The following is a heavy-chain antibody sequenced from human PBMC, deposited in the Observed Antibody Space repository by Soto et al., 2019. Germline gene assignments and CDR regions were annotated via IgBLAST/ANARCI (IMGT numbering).Heavy chain of an antibody. Sequence: GSLRLSCAASGFPFRSYTMNWVRQSPGKGLEWVSGISGSGASKYSADSVKGRFTISRENSKNMVYLQMNSLRAEDTAVYHCAKESSGYNYGFYNYFDYWGQGTLVTVSS. CDR1: GFPFRSYT. D-gene: IGHD5-18*01. CDR2: ISGSGASK. V-gene: IGHV3-23*01. J-gene: IGHJ4*02. CDR3: AKESSGYNYGFYNYFDY.